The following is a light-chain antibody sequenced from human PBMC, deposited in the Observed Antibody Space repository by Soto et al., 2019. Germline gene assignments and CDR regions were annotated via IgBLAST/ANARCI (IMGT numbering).Light chain of an antibody. CDR1: QSVSSY. J-gene: IGKJ4*01. CDR2: DAS. V-gene: IGKV3-11*01. Sequence: EIVLTQSPATLSLSPGERATLSCRASQSVSSYLAWYQQKPGQAPRLLIYDASNRATGIPARFSGSGSGTDFTLTIDRLEPEDFAVYYCQQYSTSPLTFGGGTKVE. CDR3: QQYSTSPLT.